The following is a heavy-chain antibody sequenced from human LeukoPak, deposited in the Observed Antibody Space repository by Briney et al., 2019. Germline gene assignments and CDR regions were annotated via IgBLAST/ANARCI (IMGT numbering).Heavy chain of an antibody. Sequence: GGSLRLSCAASGFTFSSYGMHWVRQAPGKGLEWVAVISYDGSNKYYADSVKGRFTISRDNSKNTLYLQMNSLRAEDTAVYYCARAPRGSSGYYSGEERLWFDYWGQGTLVTVSS. CDR1: GFTFSSYG. CDR2: ISYDGSNK. CDR3: ARAPRGSSGYYSGEERLWFDY. D-gene: IGHD3-22*01. J-gene: IGHJ4*02. V-gene: IGHV3-30*03.